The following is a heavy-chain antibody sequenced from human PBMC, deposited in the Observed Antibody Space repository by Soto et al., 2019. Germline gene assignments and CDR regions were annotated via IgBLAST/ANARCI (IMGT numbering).Heavy chain of an antibody. CDR2: ISSSGSTI. Sequence: GGSLRLSCAASGFTFSSYEMNWVRQAPGKGLEWVSYISSSGSTIYYADSVKGRFTISRDNAKNSLYLQMNSLRAEGTAVYYCARDRNDFWSGPYYYGMDVWRQGTTVTVSS. J-gene: IGHJ6*02. V-gene: IGHV3-48*03. D-gene: IGHD3-3*01. CDR3: ARDRNDFWSGPYYYGMDV. CDR1: GFTFSSYE.